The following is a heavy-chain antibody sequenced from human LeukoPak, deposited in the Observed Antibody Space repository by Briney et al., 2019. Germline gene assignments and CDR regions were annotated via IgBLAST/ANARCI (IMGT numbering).Heavy chain of an antibody. CDR2: IIPILGIA. Sequence: SVKVSCKASGGTFSSYAIGWVRQAPGQGLEWMGRIIPILGIANYAQKFQGRVTITADKSTSTAYMELSSLRSEDTAVYYCARDPYNRVANFDYWGQGTLVTVSS. CDR1: GGTFSSYA. V-gene: IGHV1-69*04. CDR3: ARDPYNRVANFDY. D-gene: IGHD1-14*01. J-gene: IGHJ4*02.